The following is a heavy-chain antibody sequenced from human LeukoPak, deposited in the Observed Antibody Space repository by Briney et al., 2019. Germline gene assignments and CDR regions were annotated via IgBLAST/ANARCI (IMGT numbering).Heavy chain of an antibody. CDR1: GFTFNTYW. V-gene: IGHV3-7*01. D-gene: IGHD3-22*01. CDR2: IKEDGSEK. J-gene: IGHJ3*02. CDR3: ARGDYDKSAYRPSDI. Sequence: GGSLTLSCVVSGFTFNTYWMNWVRQAPGKGLEWLANIKEDGSEKNYVDSVKGRFTISRDNTKNALYLQMNSLRPEDTALYYCARGDYDKSAYRPSDIWGQGTMVTVAS.